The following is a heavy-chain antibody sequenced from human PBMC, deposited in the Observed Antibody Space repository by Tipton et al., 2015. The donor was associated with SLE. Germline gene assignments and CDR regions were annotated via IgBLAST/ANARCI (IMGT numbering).Heavy chain of an antibody. CDR1: GGSISSGHY. V-gene: IGHV4-31*03. J-gene: IGHJ4*02. D-gene: IGHD3-22*01. CDR2: IYHSGST. Sequence: TLSLTCTVSGGSISSGHYWSWIRQHPGKGLEWIGYIYHSGSTHYNPSLKSRVTISIDTSKNQFSLKLSSVTAADTVVYYCARKGSTYYYDSWDYWGQGTLVTVSS. CDR3: ARKGSTYYYDSWDY.